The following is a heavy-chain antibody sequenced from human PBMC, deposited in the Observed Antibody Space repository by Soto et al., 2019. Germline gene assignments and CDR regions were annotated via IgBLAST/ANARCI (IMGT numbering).Heavy chain of an antibody. V-gene: IGHV4-34*01. CDR2: INHSGST. CDR1: GGSFPGYY. J-gene: IGHJ6*02. Sequence: SATRCLTCAVYGGSFPGYYWSGIRQPPGKGLEWIGEINHSGSTNYNPSLKSRVTISVDTSKNQVSLKLSSVTAADTAVYYCARVSGIYYYGMDVWGQGTTVT. D-gene: IGHD3-10*01. CDR3: ARVSGIYYYGMDV.